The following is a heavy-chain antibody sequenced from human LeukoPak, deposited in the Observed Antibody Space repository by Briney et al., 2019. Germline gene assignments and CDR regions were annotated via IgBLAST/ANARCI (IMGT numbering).Heavy chain of an antibody. CDR2: INPNSGGT. D-gene: IGHD5-24*01. CDR3: ARWGRGDGYNYGYFDY. Sequence: ASVKVSCKASGYTFTGYYMHWVRQAPGQGLEWMGWINPNSGGTNYAQKFQGRVTMTRDTSISTAYMELSRLRSDDTAVYYCARWGRGDGYNYGYFDYWGQGTLVTVSS. CDR1: GYTFTGYY. J-gene: IGHJ4*02. V-gene: IGHV1-2*02.